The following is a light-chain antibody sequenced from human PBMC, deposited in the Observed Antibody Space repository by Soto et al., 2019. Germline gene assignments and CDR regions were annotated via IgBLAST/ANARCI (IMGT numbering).Light chain of an antibody. CDR1: TGPVSSGHY. CDR2: DTC. V-gene: IGLV7-46*01. CDR3: LLSFNTIVV. Sequence: QAVVTQEPSLTVSPGGTVTLTCGSSTGPVSSGHYVSWFQQKPGQAPRTLIYDTCNTHSWTPARFSGSLLGGKAALTLSGAQPEDEADYFCLLSFNTIVVFGGGTKVTVL. J-gene: IGLJ2*01.